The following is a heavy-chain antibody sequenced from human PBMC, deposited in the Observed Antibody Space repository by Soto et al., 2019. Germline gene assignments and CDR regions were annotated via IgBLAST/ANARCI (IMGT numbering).Heavy chain of an antibody. CDR2: IDSDGRST. CDR1: GFTFRSYTFRSYW. Sequence: EVQLVESGGGLVQPGGSLRLACAASGFTFRSYTFRSYWMHWVRQVPGKGLVWVSRIDSDGRSTNYADSVKGRFTISRDNAKNTVYMQMNSLRTEDTGVYYCASPVAAAVPHLYFYALDPWGQGTTVTVSS. V-gene: IGHV3-74*01. D-gene: IGHD6-25*01. J-gene: IGHJ6*01. CDR3: ASPVAAAVPHLYFYALDP.